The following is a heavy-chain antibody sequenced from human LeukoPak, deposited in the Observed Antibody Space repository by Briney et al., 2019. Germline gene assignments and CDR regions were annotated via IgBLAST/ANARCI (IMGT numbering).Heavy chain of an antibody. CDR3: ARQAGYDFAY. CDR1: GGSISSSSYY. CDR2: IYYSGST. J-gene: IGHJ4*02. V-gene: IGHV4-39*01. Sequence: SETLSLTCTVSGGSISSSSYYWGWIRQPPGQGLEWIGSIYYSGSTYYNPSLKSRVTISVDTSKTQFSLKLSSVTAADTAVYYCARQAGYDFAYWGQGTLVTASS. D-gene: IGHD5-12*01.